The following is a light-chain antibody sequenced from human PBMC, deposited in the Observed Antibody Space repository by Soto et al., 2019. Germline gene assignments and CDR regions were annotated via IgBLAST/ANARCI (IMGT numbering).Light chain of an antibody. CDR2: GAS. V-gene: IGKV3-15*01. Sequence: VLTQSPATLSLSPGDSATLSCRASQSVSRNLAWYHQKTGRAPRLLIYGASTRATGVPDRLSGSGSGTELNLSISRLQSDDFGTYYCQKYNSFAWTCGQGAKVDIK. CDR1: QSVSRN. J-gene: IGKJ1*01. CDR3: QKYNSFAWT.